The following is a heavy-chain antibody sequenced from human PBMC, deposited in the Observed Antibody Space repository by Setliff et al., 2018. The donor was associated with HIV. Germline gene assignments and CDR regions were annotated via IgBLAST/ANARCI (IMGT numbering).Heavy chain of an antibody. CDR1: DGSISSGSYY. V-gene: IGHV4-61*02. Sequence: NPSETLSLTCTVSDGSISSGSYYWSWIRQPAGKGLEWIGRIYTSGNTNYNPSLKSRVTISVDTSKNQFSLKLRSVTAADTAMYYCARGLGFSSFWDDAFDIWGQGTMVTV. D-gene: IGHD6-13*01. CDR3: ARGLGFSSFWDDAFDI. CDR2: IYTSGNT. J-gene: IGHJ3*02.